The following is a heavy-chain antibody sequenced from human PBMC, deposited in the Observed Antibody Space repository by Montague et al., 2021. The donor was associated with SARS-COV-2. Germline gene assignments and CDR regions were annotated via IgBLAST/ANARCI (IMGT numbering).Heavy chain of an antibody. CDR3: ARVLVVTYYGMDV. CDR2: ISSSGSTI. V-gene: IGHV3-48*03. D-gene: IGHD3-22*01. CDR1: GFTFSSYE. J-gene: IGHJ6*02. Sequence: SLRLSCAASGFTFSSYEMNWVRQAPGKGLEWVSYISSSGSTIYYADSVKGRFTISSDNAKNSLYLQMNSLRAEDTAVYYCARVLVVTYYGMDVWGQGTTVTVSS.